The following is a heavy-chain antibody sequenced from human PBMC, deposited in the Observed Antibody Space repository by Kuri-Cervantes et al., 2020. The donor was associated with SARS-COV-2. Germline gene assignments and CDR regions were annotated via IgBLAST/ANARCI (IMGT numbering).Heavy chain of an antibody. CDR1: GFTFSGYG. CDR2: ISYDGSNK. CDR3: AKGGGPGSYIPLDY. V-gene: IGHV3-30*18. J-gene: IGHJ4*02. D-gene: IGHD1-26*01. Sequence: GESLKISCAVSGFTFSGYGMHWVRQAPGKGLEWVAVISYDGSNKYYADSVKGRFTISRDNSKNTLYLQMNSLRAEDTAVYYCAKGGGPGSYIPLDYWGQGTLVTVSS.